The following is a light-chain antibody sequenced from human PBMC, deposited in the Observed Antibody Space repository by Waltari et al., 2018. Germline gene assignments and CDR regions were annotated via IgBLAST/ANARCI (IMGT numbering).Light chain of an antibody. CDR3: LQDYNYPRS. CDR2: AAS. Sequence: AIQITQSPSPVSRSLGDRVTHPCRASQGIRNDLGWYQQKPGKAPKLLIYAASNLYSGVPSRFSGSGSGTDFTLTISSLQPEDFATYFCLQDYNYPRSFGQGTKVEIK. J-gene: IGKJ1*01. V-gene: IGKV1-6*01. CDR1: QGIRND.